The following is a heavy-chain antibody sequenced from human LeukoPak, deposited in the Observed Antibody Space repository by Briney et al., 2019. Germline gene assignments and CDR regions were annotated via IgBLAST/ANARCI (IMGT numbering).Heavy chain of an antibody. CDR2: ISAYNGNT. D-gene: IGHD3-9*01. CDR1: GGTFSSYG. J-gene: IGHJ5*02. V-gene: IGHV1-18*01. CDR3: ARDLGITIPEFDP. Sequence: GASVKVSCKASGGTFSSYGISWVRQAPGQGLEWMGWISAYNGNTNYAQKLQGRVAMTTDTSTSTAYMELRSLRSDDTAVYYCARDLGITIPEFDPWGQGTLVTVSS.